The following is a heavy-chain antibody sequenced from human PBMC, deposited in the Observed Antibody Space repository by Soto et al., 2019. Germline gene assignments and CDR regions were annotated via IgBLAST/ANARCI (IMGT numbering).Heavy chain of an antibody. CDR3: ARNKGCEYLGNYYYYGMDV. CDR2: INPIFATT. D-gene: IGHD2-15*01. V-gene: IGHV1-69*01. Sequence: QVQLVQSGAEVKKLGSSVKVSCKASGVTFSSYPISWVRQAPGQGLEWMGGINPIFATTNYAQRFQGRVTITADEPTSTAYMELRRMRSEDTAVYHCARNKGCEYLGNYYYYGMDVWGQGTTVTVSS. CDR1: GVTFSSYP. J-gene: IGHJ6*02.